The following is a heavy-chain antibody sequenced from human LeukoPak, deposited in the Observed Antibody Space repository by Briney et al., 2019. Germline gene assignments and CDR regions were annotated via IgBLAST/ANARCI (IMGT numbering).Heavy chain of an antibody. CDR1: GFTFSSYA. J-gene: IGHJ4*02. V-gene: IGHV3-30*04. CDR2: ISYDGNNK. CDR3: AREDFDSSGSFDD. D-gene: IGHD3-22*01. Sequence: GRSLRLSCAASGFTFSSYAIHWVRQAPGKGLEWVALISYDGNNKYYADSVKGRFTISRDNSKNTLYLQMNSLRAEDTAVYFCAREDFDSSGSFDDWGQGTLVTVSS.